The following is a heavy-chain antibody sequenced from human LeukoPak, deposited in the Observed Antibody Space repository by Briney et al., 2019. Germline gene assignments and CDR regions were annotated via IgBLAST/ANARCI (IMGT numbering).Heavy chain of an antibody. V-gene: IGHV1-18*01. J-gene: IGHJ6*02. CDR2: ISAYNGNT. CDR1: GYTFTSYG. CDR3: ARNGYCSSTSCYVRYYYYGMDV. D-gene: IGHD2-2*03. Sequence: GASVKVSCKASGYTFTSYGISWVRQAPGQGLEWMGWISAYNGNTNYAQKPQGRVTMTTDTSTSTAYMELRSLRSDDTAVYYCARNGYCSSTSCYVRYYYYGMDVWGQGTTVTVSS.